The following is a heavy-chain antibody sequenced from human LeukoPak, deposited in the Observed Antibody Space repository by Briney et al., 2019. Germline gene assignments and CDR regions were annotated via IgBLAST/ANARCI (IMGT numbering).Heavy chain of an antibody. CDR3: ATDSSNGVTYAFDI. D-gene: IGHD5-18*01. J-gene: IGHJ3*02. V-gene: IGHV1-8*01. Sequence: ASVKVSCKASGYTFTGYDINWVRQATGQGLEWMGWMNPNSGNTGYAQKFQGRVTMTEDTSTDTAYMELSSLRSEDTAVYYCATDSSNGVTYAFDIWGQGTMVTVSS. CDR1: GYTFTGYD. CDR2: MNPNSGNT.